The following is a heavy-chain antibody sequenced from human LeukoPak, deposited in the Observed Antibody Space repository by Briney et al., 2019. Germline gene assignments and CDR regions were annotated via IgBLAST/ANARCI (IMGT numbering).Heavy chain of an antibody. D-gene: IGHD3-16*02. CDR3: ARGVITFGGVIVISDYYFDY. J-gene: IGHJ4*02. Sequence: SETLSLTCTVSGYSISSGYYWGWIRQPPGKGLEWIGSIYHSGSTYYNPSLKSRVTISVDTSKNQFSLKLSSVTAADTAVYYCARGVITFGGVIVISDYYFDYWGQGTLVTVSS. CDR2: IYHSGST. V-gene: IGHV4-38-2*02. CDR1: GYSISSGYY.